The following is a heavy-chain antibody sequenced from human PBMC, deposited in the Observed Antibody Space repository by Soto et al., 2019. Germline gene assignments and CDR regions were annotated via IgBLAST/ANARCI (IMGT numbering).Heavy chain of an antibody. D-gene: IGHD3-22*01. V-gene: IGHV2-26*01. CDR3: ARIPARYYDSSGYYRAAFDI. J-gene: IGHJ3*02. Sequence: QVTLKESGPVLVKPTEPLTLTCTVSGFSLSNARMGVSWIRQPPGKALEWLAHIFSNDEKSYSTSLKSRLTISKDTSKSQVVLTMTNMDPVDTATYYCARIPARYYDSSGYYRAAFDIWGQGTMVTVSS. CDR2: IFSNDEK. CDR1: GFSLSNARMG.